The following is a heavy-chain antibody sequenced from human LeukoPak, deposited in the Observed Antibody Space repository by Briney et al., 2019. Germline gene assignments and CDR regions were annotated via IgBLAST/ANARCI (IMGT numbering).Heavy chain of an antibody. J-gene: IGHJ4*02. D-gene: IGHD3-22*01. CDR3: ARVTITMIVVADY. CDR2: ISGYNGNT. Sequence: GASVKVSCKASGYTFINYGISWVRQAPGQGLEWMGWISGYNGNTNYAQKLQGRVTMTTDTSRSTAYMELRSLRSDDTAEYYCARVTITMIVVADYWGQGTLVTVSS. CDR1: GYTFINYG. V-gene: IGHV1-18*01.